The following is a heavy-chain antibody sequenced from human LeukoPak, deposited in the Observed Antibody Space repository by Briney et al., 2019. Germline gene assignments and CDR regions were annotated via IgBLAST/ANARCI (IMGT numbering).Heavy chain of an antibody. CDR2: IGNGGSYT. CDR1: GFSFNAYA. J-gene: IGHJ4*02. D-gene: IGHD1-26*01. V-gene: IGHV3-23*03. Sequence: GGSLRLSCAASGFSFNAYAMSWVRQAPGEGLEWVSGIGNGGSYTYYADLVKGRFTISRDNSKYTLFLQMNSLRAEDTAIYYCAKYGPQDSGSSHFDYWGQGTRATVSS. CDR3: AKYGPQDSGSSHFDY.